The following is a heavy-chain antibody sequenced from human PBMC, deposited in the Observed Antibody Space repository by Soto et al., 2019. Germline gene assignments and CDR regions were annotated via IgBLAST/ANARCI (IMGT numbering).Heavy chain of an antibody. V-gene: IGHV1-69*12. D-gene: IGHD6-6*01. Sequence: QVQLVQSGAEVKKPGSSVKVSCKASGGTFSSYAISWVRQAPGQGLEWMGGIIPMFGTADYAQRFQGRVTNTADESTSPAYMELSSLRSEDTAVYYCARHSSSTNYYYYGMDVWGQGTTVTVSS. CDR2: IIPMFGTA. CDR3: ARHSSSTNYYYYGMDV. CDR1: GGTFSSYA. J-gene: IGHJ6*02.